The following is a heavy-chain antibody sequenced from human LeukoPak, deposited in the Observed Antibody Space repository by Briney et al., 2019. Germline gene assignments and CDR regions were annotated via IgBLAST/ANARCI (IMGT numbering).Heavy chain of an antibody. CDR1: GGSISSGGYY. CDR3: ARTIVVVVAATPAHKYSDY. CDR2: IYYSGST. V-gene: IGHV4-31*03. Sequence: SQTLSLTCTVSGGSISSGGYYWSWIRQHPGKGLEWIGYIYYSGSTYYNPSLKSRVTISVDTSKNQFSLKLSSVTAADTAVYYCARTIVVVVAATPAHKYSDYWGQGTLVTVSS. D-gene: IGHD2-15*01. J-gene: IGHJ4*02.